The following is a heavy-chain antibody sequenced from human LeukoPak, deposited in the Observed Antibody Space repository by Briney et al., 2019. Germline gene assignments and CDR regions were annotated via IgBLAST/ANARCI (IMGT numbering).Heavy chain of an antibody. J-gene: IGHJ4*02. CDR1: GYSFTSYW. D-gene: IGHD2-2*02. V-gene: IGHV5-51*01. CDR3: ARSYCSSTCCYMYYFDY. Sequence: GESLKISCKGSGYSFTSYWIGWVRQMPGKGLEWMGIIYPGDSDTRYSPSFQGQVTISADKSISTAYLQWSSLKASDTAMYYCARSYCSSTCCYMYYFDYWGQGTLVTVSS. CDR2: IYPGDSDT.